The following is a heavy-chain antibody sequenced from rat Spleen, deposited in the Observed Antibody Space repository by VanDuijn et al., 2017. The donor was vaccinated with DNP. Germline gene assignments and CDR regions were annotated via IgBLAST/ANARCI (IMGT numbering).Heavy chain of an antibody. CDR2: ITSGDPHT. V-gene: IGHV5-58*01. CDR3: ARFDGYNYLYRMDA. D-gene: IGHD4-1*01. J-gene: IGHJ4*01. CDR1: GFTFSSYW. Sequence: EVQVVETGGGLVQPGRSLKLSCVASGFTFSSYWMTWIRQVPGKGLEWIASITSGDPHTYYPDSVKGRFTISRDNAQNTLYLQMNSLRSEDTATYYCARFDGYNYLYRMDAWGQGTSVTVSS.